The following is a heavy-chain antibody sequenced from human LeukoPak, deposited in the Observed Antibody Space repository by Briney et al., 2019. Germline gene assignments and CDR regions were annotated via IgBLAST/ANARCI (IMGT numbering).Heavy chain of an antibody. J-gene: IGHJ4*02. V-gene: IGHV3-23*01. Sequence: GGTLRLSCAASGFTFSSYAMSWVRQAPGKGLEWVSAISVSGGSTYYAGSVKGRFTISRDNSKNTLYLQMNSLIAEDTAVYYCAKPYYYDSSGYYYFHYWGQGTLVTVSS. CDR2: ISVSGGST. CDR3: AKPYYYDSSGYYYFHY. CDR1: GFTFSSYA. D-gene: IGHD3-22*01.